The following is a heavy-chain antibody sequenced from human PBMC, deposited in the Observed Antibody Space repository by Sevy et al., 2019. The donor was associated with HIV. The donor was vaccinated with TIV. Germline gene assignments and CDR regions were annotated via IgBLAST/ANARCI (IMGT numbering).Heavy chain of an antibody. Sequence: GGSLRLSCAASGFTFSSYALNWVRQAPGKGLEWVSTISGSGGSTYYAASVKGRLTISRDNSKNTLYLQMDSLRAEDTAVYYCAKDRYHTSGYYAEGAFDIRGQGTMVTVSS. CDR1: GFTFSSYA. D-gene: IGHD3-22*01. CDR2: ISGSGGST. V-gene: IGHV3-23*01. CDR3: AKDRYHTSGYYAEGAFDI. J-gene: IGHJ3*02.